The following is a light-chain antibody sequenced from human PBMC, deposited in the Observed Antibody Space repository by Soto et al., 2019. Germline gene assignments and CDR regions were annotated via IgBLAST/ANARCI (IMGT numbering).Light chain of an antibody. CDR3: QQRTTWPLIFT. Sequence: EIVLTQSPATLSLSPGERATLSCRASQSVSSFLAWYQQKPGQAPRLLIYDAFNRATGIPTRFSGSGSGTGFTLTISSLEPEDFAVYYCQQRTTWPLIFTFGPGTKVDI. CDR2: DAF. J-gene: IGKJ3*01. V-gene: IGKV3-11*01. CDR1: QSVSSF.